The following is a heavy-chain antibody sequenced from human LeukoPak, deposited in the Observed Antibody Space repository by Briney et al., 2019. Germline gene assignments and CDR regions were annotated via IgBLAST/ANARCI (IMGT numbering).Heavy chain of an antibody. V-gene: IGHV3-30*02. CDR1: GFTFSSYG. D-gene: IGHD3-10*01. CDR3: ARDMVRGVIP. CDR2: IRYDGSNK. Sequence: GGSLRLSYAASGFTFSSYGMHWVRQAPGKGLEWVAFIRYDGSNKYYADSVRGRFTISRDNAKNSLYLQMNSLRAEDTAVYYCARDMVRGVIPWGQGTLVTVSS. J-gene: IGHJ5*02.